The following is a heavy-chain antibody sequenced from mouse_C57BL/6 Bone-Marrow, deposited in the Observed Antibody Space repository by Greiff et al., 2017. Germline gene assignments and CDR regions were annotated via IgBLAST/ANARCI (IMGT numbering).Heavy chain of an antibody. CDR1: GFTFSDYG. Sequence: EVKLVESGGGLVKPGGSLKLSCAVSGFTFSDYGMHWVRQAPEKGLEWVAYISSGSSTIYYADTVKGRFTISRDNAKNTLFLQMTSLRSEDTAMYYCARKTLQLERGEAMDYRGQRASVAVSS. CDR3: ARKTLQLERGEAMDY. D-gene: IGHD4-1*02. V-gene: IGHV5-17*01. CDR2: ISSGSSTI. J-gene: IGHJ4*01.